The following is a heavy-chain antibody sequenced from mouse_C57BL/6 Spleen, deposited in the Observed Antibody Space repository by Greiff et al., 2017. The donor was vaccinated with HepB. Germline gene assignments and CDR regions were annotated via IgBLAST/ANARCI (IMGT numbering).Heavy chain of an antibody. D-gene: IGHD1-1*01. Sequence: VQLQQPGAELVKPGASVKLSCKASGYTFTSYWMHWVKQRPGRGLEWIGRIDPNSGGTKYNEKFKSKATLTVDKPSSTAYMQLSSLTSEDSAVYDCATDYGSSPYYFDYWGQGTTLTVSS. J-gene: IGHJ2*01. CDR1: GYTFTSYW. CDR3: ATDYGSSPYYFDY. V-gene: IGHV1-72*01. CDR2: IDPNSGGT.